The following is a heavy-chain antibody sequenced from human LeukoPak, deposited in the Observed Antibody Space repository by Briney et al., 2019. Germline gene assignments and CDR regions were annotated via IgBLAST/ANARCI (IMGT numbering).Heavy chain of an antibody. CDR2: FDPEDGET. D-gene: IGHD3-22*01. CDR1: GYTLTELS. Sequence: ASVKVSCKVSGYTLTELSMHWVRQAPGKGLEWMGGFDPEDGETIYAQKFQGRVTMTEDTSTDTAYMELSSLRSEDTAVYYCATNARSAPAEYYYDSSGYFRSAFDIWGQGTMVTVSS. CDR3: ATNARSAPAEYYYDSSGYFRSAFDI. V-gene: IGHV1-24*01. J-gene: IGHJ3*02.